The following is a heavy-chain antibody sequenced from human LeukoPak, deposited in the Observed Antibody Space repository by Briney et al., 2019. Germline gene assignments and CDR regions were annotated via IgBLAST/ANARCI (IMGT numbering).Heavy chain of an antibody. CDR1: GYTFTSYG. CDR3: AREWAAAGSDY. CDR2: ISAYNGNT. J-gene: IGHJ4*02. D-gene: IGHD6-13*01. V-gene: IGHV1-18*03. Sequence: ASVKVSCKASGYTFTSYGISWVRQAPGQGLERMGWISAYNGNTNYAQKLQGRVTMTTDTSTSTAYMELRSLRSDDMAVYYCAREWAAAGSDYWGQGTLVTVSS.